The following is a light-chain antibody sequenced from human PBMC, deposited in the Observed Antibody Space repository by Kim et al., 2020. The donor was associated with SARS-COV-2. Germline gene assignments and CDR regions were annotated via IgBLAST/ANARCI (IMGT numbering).Light chain of an antibody. CDR3: QQYYSYPRM. CDR2: AAS. Sequence: AIRMTQSPSSLSASTGDRVTITCRASQGISSYLAWYQQKPGKAPKLLIYAASTVQSGVPSRFSGSGSGTDFTLTISCLQSEDFATYYCQQYYSYPRMFGQGTKVDIK. J-gene: IGKJ1*01. V-gene: IGKV1-8*01. CDR1: QGISSY.